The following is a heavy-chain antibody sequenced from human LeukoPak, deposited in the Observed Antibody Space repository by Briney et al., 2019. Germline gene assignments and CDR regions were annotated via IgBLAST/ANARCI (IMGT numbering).Heavy chain of an antibody. CDR3: AGDHGVITMMNGGDY. CDR1: GFTFSSYA. CDR2: ISYDGSNK. J-gene: IGHJ4*02. V-gene: IGHV3-30-3*01. D-gene: IGHD3-22*01. Sequence: PGGSLRLSCAASGFTFSSYAMHWVRQAPGKGLEWVAVISYDGSNKYYADSVKGRFTISRDNSKNTLYLQMNSLRAEDTAVYYCAGDHGVITMMNGGDYWGQGTLVTVSS.